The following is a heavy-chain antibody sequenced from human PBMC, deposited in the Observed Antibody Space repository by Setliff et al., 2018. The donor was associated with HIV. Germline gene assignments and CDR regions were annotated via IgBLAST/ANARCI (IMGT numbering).Heavy chain of an antibody. V-gene: IGHV1-69*13. D-gene: IGHD1-26*01. J-gene: IGHJ4*02. CDR3: AREGNSGHGGQIEFDY. Sequence: GASVKVSCKASGDTFRSRAFNWVRQAPGQGPEWMGGIIPMFGTANYAQKFQGRVTITADEPTSTVYMELSSLRSDDTALYYCAREGNSGHGGQIEFDYWGQGTLVTVSS. CDR2: IIPMFGTA. CDR1: GDTFRSRA.